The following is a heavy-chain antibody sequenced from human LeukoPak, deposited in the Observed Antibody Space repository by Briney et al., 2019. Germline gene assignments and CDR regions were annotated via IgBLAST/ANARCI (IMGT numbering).Heavy chain of an antibody. CDR1: GGSISSGSYY. J-gene: IGHJ4*02. CDR2: FYTSGST. V-gene: IGHV4-61*02. D-gene: IGHD5-24*01. Sequence: SETLPLTCTVSGGSISSGSYYWSWIRQPAGKGLEWIGRFYTSGSTNYNPSLKSRVTISVDTSKNQFSLKLNSVTAADTAVYYCAGGRDGYNFLNRGEYYYFDYWGQGTLVTVSS. CDR3: AGGRDGYNFLNRGEYYYFDY.